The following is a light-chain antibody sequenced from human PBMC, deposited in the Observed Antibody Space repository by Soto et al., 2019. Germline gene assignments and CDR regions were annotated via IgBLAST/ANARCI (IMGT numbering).Light chain of an antibody. CDR1: SSDVGGYNY. J-gene: IGLJ3*02. CDR3: LSYTSSSTGV. CDR2: DVS. Sequence: QSALTQPASVSGSPGQSITISCTGTSSDVGGYNYVSWYQQHPGKAPRLMIYDVSNRPSGVSNRFSGSKSGNTASLTISGLQAEDEADYYCLSYTSSSTGVFGGGTKLTVL. V-gene: IGLV2-14*03.